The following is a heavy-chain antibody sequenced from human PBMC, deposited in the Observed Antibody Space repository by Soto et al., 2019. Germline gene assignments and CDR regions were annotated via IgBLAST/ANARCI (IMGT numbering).Heavy chain of an antibody. Sequence: SETLSLTCGVFGASISSGGYSWSWIRQPPGKGLEWVGYIYHSGDTFYNPSLRGRVTISVDRSKNQFSLNLQSVTAADTAVYYCARYLLRGVIDYWGQGSLVTVSS. V-gene: IGHV4-30-2*01. J-gene: IGHJ4*02. D-gene: IGHD3-10*01. CDR1: GASISSGGYS. CDR3: ARYLLRGVIDY. CDR2: IYHSGDT.